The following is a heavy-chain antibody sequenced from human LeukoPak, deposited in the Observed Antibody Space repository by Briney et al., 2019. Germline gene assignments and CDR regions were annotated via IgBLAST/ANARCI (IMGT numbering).Heavy chain of an antibody. CDR3: ARVDGSPDY. D-gene: IGHD2-15*01. J-gene: IGHJ4*02. V-gene: IGHV1-8*03. Sequence: ASVKVSCKASGGTFSSYAINWVRQATGQGLEWMGWMNTKSGNTGHAQKFRGRVTITRNTSTSTVYMELSSLRSEDTAVYYCARVDGSPDYWGQGTLVTVSS. CDR2: MNTKSGNT. CDR1: GGTFSSYA.